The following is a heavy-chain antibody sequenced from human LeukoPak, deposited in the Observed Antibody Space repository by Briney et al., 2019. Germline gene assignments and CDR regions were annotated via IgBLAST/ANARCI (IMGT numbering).Heavy chain of an antibody. Sequence: SETLSLTCAVYGGSFSGYYWSWIRQPPGKGLEWIGEINHSGSTNYNPSLKSRVTISVDTSKNQFYLKLSSVTAADTAVYYCARRRGTAPYDYWGQGTLVTVSS. CDR1: GGSFSGYY. V-gene: IGHV4-34*01. D-gene: IGHD1-1*01. CDR3: ARRRGTAPYDY. CDR2: INHSGST. J-gene: IGHJ4*02.